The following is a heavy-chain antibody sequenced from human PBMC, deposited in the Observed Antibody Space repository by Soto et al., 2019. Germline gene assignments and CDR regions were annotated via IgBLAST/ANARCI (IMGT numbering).Heavy chain of an antibody. J-gene: IGHJ4*02. Sequence: QVQLVQSGAEVKKPGSSVKVSCKASGGTFSSYAISWVRQAPGQGLEWMGGIIPIFGTANYAQKFQGRVTITADESTSTAYRELSSLRSEDTAVYDCARFGCSGGSCYPIDYWGQGTLVTVSS. V-gene: IGHV1-69*12. CDR1: GGTFSSYA. CDR2: IIPIFGTA. CDR3: ARFGCSGGSCYPIDY. D-gene: IGHD2-15*01.